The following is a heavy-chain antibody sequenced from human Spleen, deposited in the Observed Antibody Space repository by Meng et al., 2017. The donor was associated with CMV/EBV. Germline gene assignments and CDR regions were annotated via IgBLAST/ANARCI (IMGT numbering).Heavy chain of an antibody. CDR2: ISYDGSNK. D-gene: IGHD1-26*01. V-gene: IGHV3-30-3*01. Sequence: GESLKISCAASGFTFSSYAMHWVRQAPGKGLEWVAVISYDGSNKYYADSVKGRFTISRDNSKNTLYLQMNSLRAEDTAVYYCAKGIGGSAKYFDYWGQGTLVTVSS. J-gene: IGHJ4*02. CDR3: AKGIGGSAKYFDY. CDR1: GFTFSSYA.